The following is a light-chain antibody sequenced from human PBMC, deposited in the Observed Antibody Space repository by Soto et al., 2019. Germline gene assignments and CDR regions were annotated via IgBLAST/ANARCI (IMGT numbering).Light chain of an antibody. CDR3: QSYDSSLSGVV. J-gene: IGLJ2*01. Sequence: QSVLTQPPSVSGAPGQRVTIYCTGSSYNIGAGYDVHWYQQLPGTAPKLLIYGNSNRPSGVPDRFSGSKSGTSASLAITGLQAEDEADYYCQSYDSSLSGVVFGGGTKLTVL. CDR2: GNS. CDR1: SYNIGAGYD. V-gene: IGLV1-40*01.